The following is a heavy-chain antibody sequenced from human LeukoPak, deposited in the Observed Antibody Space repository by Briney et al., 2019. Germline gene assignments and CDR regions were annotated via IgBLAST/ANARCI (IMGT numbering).Heavy chain of an antibody. CDR2: IIPIFGTA. CDR1: GGTFSSYA. V-gene: IGHV1-69*06. J-gene: IGHJ6*03. D-gene: IGHD3-3*01. Sequence: ASVKVSCKASGGTFSSYAISWVRQAPGQGLEWMGGIIPIFGTANYAQKFQGRVTITADKSTSTAYMELSSLRSEDTAVYYCARGFGGYLYYYYMDVWGKGTTVTVSS. CDR3: ARGFGGYLYYYYMDV.